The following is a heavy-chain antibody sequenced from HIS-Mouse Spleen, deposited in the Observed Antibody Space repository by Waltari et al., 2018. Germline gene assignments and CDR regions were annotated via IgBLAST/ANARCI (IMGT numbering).Heavy chain of an antibody. CDR1: GFTFDDYA. V-gene: IGHV3-9*01. Sequence: EVQLVESGGGLVQPGRSLRLSCAASGFTFDDYAMHWVRQAPGKVLGWVSGISWNSGSIGDADSVKGRFTISRDNAKNSLYLQMNSLRAEDTALYYCAKDRSSSWYYFDYWGQGTLVTVSS. D-gene: IGHD6-13*01. CDR3: AKDRSSSWYYFDY. CDR2: ISWNSGSI. J-gene: IGHJ4*02.